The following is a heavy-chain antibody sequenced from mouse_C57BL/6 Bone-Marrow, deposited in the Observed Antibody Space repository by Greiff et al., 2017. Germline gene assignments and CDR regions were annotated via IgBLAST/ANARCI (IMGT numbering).Heavy chain of an antibody. CDR3: ARRGQRRPLYYAMDY. CDR2: ISNLANSI. Sequence: EVKLMESGGGLVQPGGSLKLSCAASGFTFSDYGMAWVRQAPRKGPEWVAFISNLANSIYYADTVTGRFTITRENAKNTLYLERSSLRSEDTAMYYCARRGQRRPLYYAMDYWGQGTSVTVSA. J-gene: IGHJ4*01. CDR1: GFTFSDYG. D-gene: IGHD3-2*02. V-gene: IGHV5-15*01.